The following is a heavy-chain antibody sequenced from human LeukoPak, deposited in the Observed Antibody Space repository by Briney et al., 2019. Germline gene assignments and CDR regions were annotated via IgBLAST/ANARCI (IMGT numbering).Heavy chain of an antibody. Sequence: GASVKVSCKASGYTFTGYYMHWVRQAPGQGLEWMGWINPNSGGTNYAQKFQGRVTMTRDTSISTAYMELSRLRSDDTAVYYCARGKTLAVAGTLVFAYWGQGTLVTVSS. J-gene: IGHJ4*02. CDR1: GYTFTGYY. D-gene: IGHD6-19*01. CDR3: ARGKTLAVAGTLVFAY. V-gene: IGHV1-2*02. CDR2: INPNSGGT.